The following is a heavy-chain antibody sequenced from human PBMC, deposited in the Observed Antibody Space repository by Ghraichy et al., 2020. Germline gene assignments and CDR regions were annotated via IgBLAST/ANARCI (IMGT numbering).Heavy chain of an antibody. CDR3: AKARSSTTSWYYFDS. Sequence: GESLNISCAASGFAFANYAVTWVRQAPGKGLEWVSSIGARGAYTYYADSVQGRFTISRDDSTDTLYLQMNSLGAEDTAIYYCAKARSSTTSWYYFDSWGHGTLVTVSS. CDR2: IGARGAYT. V-gene: IGHV3-23*01. D-gene: IGHD2-2*01. J-gene: IGHJ4*01. CDR1: GFAFANYA.